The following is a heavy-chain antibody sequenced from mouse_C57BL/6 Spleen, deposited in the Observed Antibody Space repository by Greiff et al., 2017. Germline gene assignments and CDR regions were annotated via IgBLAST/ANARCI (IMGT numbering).Heavy chain of an antibody. CDR1: GFTFNTYA. CDR3: VRDPTWDGYFDV. D-gene: IGHD4-1*01. CDR2: IRSKSSNYAT. Sequence: EVHLVESGGGLVQPKGSLKLSCAASGFTFNTYAMHWVRQAPGKGLEWVARIRSKSSNYATYYADSVKDRFTISRDDSQSMLYLQMNNLKTEGTAMYYCVRDPTWDGYFDVWGTGTTVTVSS. V-gene: IGHV10-3*01. J-gene: IGHJ1*03.